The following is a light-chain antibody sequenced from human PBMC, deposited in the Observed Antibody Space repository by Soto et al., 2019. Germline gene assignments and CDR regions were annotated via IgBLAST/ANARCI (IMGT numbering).Light chain of an antibody. J-gene: IGLJ3*02. CDR2: EVS. V-gene: IGLV2-14*01. Sequence: QSALTQPASVSGSPGQSITISCTGTSSDVGGYNYVSWYQQHPGKAPKFLIYEVSNRPSGVSNRFSGSKSGNTASLTISGLQAEDEDDYYCSSYTSTNTWVFGGGTKVTVL. CDR1: SSDVGGYNY. CDR3: SSYTSTNTWV.